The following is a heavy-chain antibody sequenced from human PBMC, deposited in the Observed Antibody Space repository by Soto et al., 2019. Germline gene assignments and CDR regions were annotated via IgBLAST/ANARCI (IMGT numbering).Heavy chain of an antibody. J-gene: IGHJ4*02. V-gene: IGHV4-39*01. CDR1: GGSISSSSYY. Sequence: SETLSLTCTVSGGSISSSSYYWGWSRQPPGKGLEWIGSIYYSGSTYYNPSLKSRVTISVDTSKNQFSLKLSSVTAVDTAVYYCARQGYYYDSSGYYYTSRYYFDYWGQGTLVTVS. D-gene: IGHD3-22*01. CDR2: IYYSGST. CDR3: ARQGYYYDSSGYYYTSRYYFDY.